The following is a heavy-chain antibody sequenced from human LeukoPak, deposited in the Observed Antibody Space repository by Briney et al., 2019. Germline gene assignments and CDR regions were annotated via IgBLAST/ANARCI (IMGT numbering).Heavy chain of an antibody. CDR3: ARDLDYGDYDTNY. D-gene: IGHD4-17*01. Sequence: SETLSLTCTVSGGSISSSSYYWGWIRQPPGKGLEWIGSIYYSGSTYYNPSLKSRVTISVDTSKNRFSLKLSSVTAADTAVYYCARDLDYGDYDTNYWGQGTLVTVSS. V-gene: IGHV4-39*07. CDR1: GGSISSSSYY. CDR2: IYYSGST. J-gene: IGHJ4*02.